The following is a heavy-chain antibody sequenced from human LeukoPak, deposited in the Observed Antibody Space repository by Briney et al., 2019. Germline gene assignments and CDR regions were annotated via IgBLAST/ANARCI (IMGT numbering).Heavy chain of an antibody. Sequence: PGGSLRLSCAASGFTFSSYWMSWVRQAPGKGLEWVANIKQDGSEKYYVHSVKGRFTISRDNAKNSLYLQMNSLRAEDTAVYYCAREKSGRNAAFDYWGQGTLVTVSS. D-gene: IGHD1-26*01. V-gene: IGHV3-7*01. CDR3: AREKSGRNAAFDY. J-gene: IGHJ4*02. CDR2: IKQDGSEK. CDR1: GFTFSSYW.